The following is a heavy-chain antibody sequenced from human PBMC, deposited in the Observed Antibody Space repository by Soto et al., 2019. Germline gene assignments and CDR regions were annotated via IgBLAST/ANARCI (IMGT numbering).Heavy chain of an antibody. CDR1: GGSISSYY. CDR2: IYYSGST. J-gene: IGHJ6*02. Sequence: SETLSLTCTVSGGSISSYYWSWIRQPPGKGLEWIGYIYYSGSTNYNPSLKSRVTISVDTSKNQFSLKLSSVTAADTAVYYCARDSHAGDYYYYYGMDVWGQGTTVTVSS. CDR3: ARDSHAGDYYYYYGMDV. V-gene: IGHV4-59*01.